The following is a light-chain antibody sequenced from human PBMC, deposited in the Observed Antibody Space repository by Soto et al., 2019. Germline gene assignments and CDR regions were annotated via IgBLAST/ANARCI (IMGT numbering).Light chain of an antibody. V-gene: IGKV3-15*01. J-gene: IGKJ2*01. CDR3: QQYNNWPYT. CDR2: GAS. CDR1: QSVSSN. Sequence: EIVMTQSPDTLSVSPGERATLSCRASQSVSSNLAWYQQKPGQAPRLLIYGASTRATGIPARFSGSGSGTEFTLTLSSLQSEDFAVYHCQQYNNWPYTFGQVTKLEIK.